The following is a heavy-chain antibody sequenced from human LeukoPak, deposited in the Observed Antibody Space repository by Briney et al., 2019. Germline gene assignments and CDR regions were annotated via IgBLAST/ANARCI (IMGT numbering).Heavy chain of an antibody. J-gene: IGHJ5*02. D-gene: IGHD3-22*01. CDR3: AKDPLRYYDSPGENWFDP. CDR1: GFTFSDYA. V-gene: IGHV3-23*01. CDR2: ISGSGGST. Sequence: GGSLRLSCAASGFTFSDYAMSWVRQTPGKGLEWVSAISGSGGSTYYADSVKGRFTIARDNSKNTLYLQMNSLRAEDTALYYCAKDPLRYYDSPGENWFDPWGQGTLVTVSS.